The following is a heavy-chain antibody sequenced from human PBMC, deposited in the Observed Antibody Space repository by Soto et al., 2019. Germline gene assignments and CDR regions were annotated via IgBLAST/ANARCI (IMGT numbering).Heavy chain of an antibody. D-gene: IGHD4-17*01. J-gene: IGHJ4*02. Sequence: SETLSLTCTVSGGSVSSYYWSWIRQPPGKELEWIGYIYYSGSTNYNPSLRSRVTISVDASKNQFSLKLSSVTAADTAVYYCARGLAYGDYSLGYWGQGTLVTFSS. CDR1: GGSVSSYY. V-gene: IGHV4-59*02. CDR3: ARGLAYGDYSLGY. CDR2: IYYSGST.